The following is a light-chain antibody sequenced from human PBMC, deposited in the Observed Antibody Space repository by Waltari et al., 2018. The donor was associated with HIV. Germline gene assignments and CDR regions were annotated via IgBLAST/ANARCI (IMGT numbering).Light chain of an antibody. J-gene: IGLJ2*01. CDR3: QVWDSATDHVL. CDR1: NIERKS. V-gene: IGLV3-21*04. Sequence: SSRLTQPPSVSVAPGETATITCGAINIERKSVHWYQQKAGQAPVVVMSYDTDRPAGIAERCSGFNSGSSATLIISRVGAGDEADYYCQVWDSATDHVLFGGGTRLTVL. CDR2: YDT.